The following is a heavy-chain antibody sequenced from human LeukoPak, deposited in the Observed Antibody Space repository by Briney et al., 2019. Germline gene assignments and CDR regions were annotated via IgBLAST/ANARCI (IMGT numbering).Heavy chain of an antibody. CDR3: TTDGVDFWSGYYIGNY. D-gene: IGHD3-3*01. V-gene: IGHV3-15*01. CDR1: GFTFSDIW. Sequence: GGSLRLSCAASGFTFSDIWMSWVRQAPGKGLEWVGRIKSNVGGGARDYAAPVKGRFTISRDDSKNTLYLQMSRLKTEDTGVYYCTTDGVDFWSGYYIGNYWGQGTLVAVSS. J-gene: IGHJ4*02. CDR2: IKSNVGGGAR.